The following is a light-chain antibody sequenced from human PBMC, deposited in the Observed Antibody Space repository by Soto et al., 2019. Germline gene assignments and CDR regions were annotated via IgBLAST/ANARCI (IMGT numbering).Light chain of an antibody. CDR3: GSYTTSSTWV. CDR1: SSDVGAYNY. J-gene: IGLJ3*02. V-gene: IGLV2-14*03. Sequence: QSALTQPASVSGSPGQSITISCTGTSSDVGAYNYVSWYQQHPGKAPKLMIYDVSNRPSGVSNRFSGSKSGNTASLTISGLQAEDEADYYCGSYTTSSTWVFGGGTKVTVL. CDR2: DVS.